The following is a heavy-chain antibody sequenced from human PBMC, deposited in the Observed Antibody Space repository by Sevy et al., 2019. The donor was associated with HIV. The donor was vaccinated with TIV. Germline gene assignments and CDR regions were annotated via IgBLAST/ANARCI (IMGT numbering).Heavy chain of an antibody. Sequence: GGSPRLSCAASGFTFSSFAMSWVRQAPGKGLEWVSAIIGSSGSTNYADSVKGRFTISRDNSKNTLYLQMNSLRGEDTAVYYCAKGGIWSPPTWFDPWGQGTLVTVSS. J-gene: IGHJ5*02. CDR2: IIGSSGST. V-gene: IGHV3-23*01. CDR3: AKGGIWSPPTWFDP. D-gene: IGHD3-3*01. CDR1: GFTFSSFA.